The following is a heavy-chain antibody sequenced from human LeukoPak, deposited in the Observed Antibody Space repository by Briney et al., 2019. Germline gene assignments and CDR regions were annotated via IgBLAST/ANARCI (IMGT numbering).Heavy chain of an antibody. CDR3: ARDPADRYYDFWSGYAKGGSFDY. CDR1: GYTFTSYG. J-gene: IGHJ4*02. Sequence: ASVKVSCKASGYTFTSYGISWVRQAPGQGLEWMGWISAYNSNTNYAQKLQGRVTITTDTSTSTAYMELRSLTSDDTAVYYCARDPADRYYDFWSGYAKGGSFDYWGQGTLVTVSS. D-gene: IGHD3-3*01. CDR2: ISAYNSNT. V-gene: IGHV1-18*01.